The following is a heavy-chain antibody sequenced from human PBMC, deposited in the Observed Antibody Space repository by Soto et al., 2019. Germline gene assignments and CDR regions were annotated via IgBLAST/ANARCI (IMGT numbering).Heavy chain of an antibody. CDR2: ISSSSSYI. CDR3: ARDGGIAAAPDY. V-gene: IGHV3-21*01. D-gene: IGHD6-13*01. Sequence: GGSLRLSCAASGFTFSSYSMNWVRQAPGKGLEWVSSISSSSSYIYYADSVKGRFTISRDNAKNSLYLQMNSLRAEDTAAYYCARDGGIAAAPDYWGQGTLVTVSS. CDR1: GFTFSSYS. J-gene: IGHJ4*02.